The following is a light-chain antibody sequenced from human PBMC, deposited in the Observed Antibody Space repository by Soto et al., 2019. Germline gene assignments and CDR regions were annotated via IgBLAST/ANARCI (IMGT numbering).Light chain of an antibody. CDR1: SSDVGGYNY. J-gene: IGLJ1*01. V-gene: IGLV2-8*01. Sequence: QSALTQPPSASGSPGQSVAISCTGTSSDVGGYNYVSWYQQHPGKAPKLMIYEVNKRPSGVPDRFSGSKSANTASLTISGLQTEDEADYYCLSHTTRRIYVFGPGTNV. CDR2: EVN. CDR3: LSHTTRRIYV.